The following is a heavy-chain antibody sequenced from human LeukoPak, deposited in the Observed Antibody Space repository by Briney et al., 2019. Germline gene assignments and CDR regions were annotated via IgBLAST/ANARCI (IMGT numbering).Heavy chain of an antibody. J-gene: IGHJ4*02. CDR2: NNSDGSST. D-gene: IGHD2-21*02. CDR3: AREDFNDYYFDY. CDR1: GFTFRSYW. Sequence: GGSLRLSCAASGFTFRSYWMHWVRQAPGKGMVWVSRNNSDGSSTTYADSVKGRFTVSRDNAKNTLYLQMNSLRAEDTAVYYCAREDFNDYYFDYWGQGTLVTVSS. V-gene: IGHV3-74*01.